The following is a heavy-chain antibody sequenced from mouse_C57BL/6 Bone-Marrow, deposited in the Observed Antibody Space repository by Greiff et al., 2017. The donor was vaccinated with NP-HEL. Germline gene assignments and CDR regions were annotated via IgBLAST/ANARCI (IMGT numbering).Heavy chain of an antibody. J-gene: IGHJ2*01. CDR3: ARERGYYDYDPLFDY. V-gene: IGHV5-4*01. CDR2: ISDGGSYT. CDR1: GFTFSSYA. Sequence: DVKLVESGGGLVKPGGSLKLSCAASGFTFSSYAMSWVRQTPEKRLEWVATISDGGSYTYYPDNVKGRFTISRDNAKNNLYLHMSHLKSEDTAMYYCARERGYYDYDPLFDYWGQGTTLTVSS. D-gene: IGHD2-4*01.